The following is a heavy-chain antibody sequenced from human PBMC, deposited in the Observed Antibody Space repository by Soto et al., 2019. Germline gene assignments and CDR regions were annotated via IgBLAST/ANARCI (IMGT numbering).Heavy chain of an antibody. D-gene: IGHD3-22*01. CDR1: GFTFSSYA. CDR3: AREYHYYDSSGYYYYYYYGMDV. V-gene: IGHV3-30-3*01. J-gene: IGHJ6*02. Sequence: GGSLRLSCAASGFTFSSYAMHWVRQAPGKGLEWVAVISYDGSNKYYADSEKGRFTISRDNSKNTLYLQMNSLRAEDTAVYYCAREYHYYDSSGYYYYYYYGMDVWGQGTTVTVSS. CDR2: ISYDGSNK.